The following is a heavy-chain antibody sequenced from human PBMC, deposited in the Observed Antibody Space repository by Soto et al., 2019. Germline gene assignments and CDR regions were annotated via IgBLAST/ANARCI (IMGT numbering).Heavy chain of an antibody. V-gene: IGHV3-30*03. CDR1: GFTFSSYG. CDR3: AIYSSGWYPLDY. CDR2: ISHDGSNK. J-gene: IGHJ4*02. Sequence: QVQLVESGGGVVQPGRSLRLSCAAFGFTFSSYGMHWVRQAPGKGLEWVAVISHDGSNKYYADSVKGRFTISRDDAKNTLYLQINSLRAEDTAVYYCAIYSSGWYPLDYWGQGTVVTVSS. D-gene: IGHD6-19*01.